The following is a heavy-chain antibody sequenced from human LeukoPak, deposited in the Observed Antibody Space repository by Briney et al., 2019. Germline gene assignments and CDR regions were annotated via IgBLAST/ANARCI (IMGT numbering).Heavy chain of an antibody. CDR2: IKQDGNEK. V-gene: IGHV3-7*03. D-gene: IGHD2-21*02. J-gene: IGHJ5*02. Sequence: GGSLRLSCAASGFTFSSYWMSWVRQAPGKGLEWVANIKQDGNEKYYVDSAKGRFTISRDNARNSLYLQMNSLRAEGTAVYYCARNCGGDCSWGQGTLVTVPS. CDR1: GFTFSSYW. CDR3: ARNCGGDCS.